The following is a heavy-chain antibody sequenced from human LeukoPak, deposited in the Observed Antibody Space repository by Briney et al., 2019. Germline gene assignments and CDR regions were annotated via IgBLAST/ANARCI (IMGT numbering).Heavy chain of an antibody. J-gene: IGHJ3*02. Sequence: ESLRLSCAASGFTFSDYYMSWIRQPPGKGLEWIGYIYYSGSTNYNPSLKSRVTISVDTSKNQFSLKLSSVTAADTAVYYCARLPYDSSGYHTPDAFDIWGQGTMVTVSS. V-gene: IGHV4-59*01. CDR2: IYYSGST. D-gene: IGHD3-22*01. CDR3: ARLPYDSSGYHTPDAFDI. CDR1: GFTFSDYY.